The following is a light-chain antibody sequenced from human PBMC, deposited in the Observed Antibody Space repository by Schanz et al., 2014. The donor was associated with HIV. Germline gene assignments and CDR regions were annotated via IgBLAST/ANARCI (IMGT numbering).Light chain of an antibody. J-gene: IGLJ2*01. CDR1: NSDVGSYNL. CDR3: CSYAGSYTLV. V-gene: IGLV2-23*02. CDR2: EVS. Sequence: QSALTQPASVSGSPGQSITISCTGANSDVGSYNLVSWYQQHPGKAPKLMIFEVSKRPSGISDRFSGSKSGNTASLTISGLQAEDEADYYCCSYAGSYTLVFGGGTKLTVL.